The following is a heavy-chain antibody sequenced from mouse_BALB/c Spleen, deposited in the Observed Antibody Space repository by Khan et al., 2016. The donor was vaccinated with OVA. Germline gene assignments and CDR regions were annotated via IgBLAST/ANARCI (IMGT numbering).Heavy chain of an antibody. D-gene: IGHD1-2*01. CDR2: IGYSGST. V-gene: IGHV3-1*02. Sequence: EVQLQESGPGLVKPSQSLSLTCTVTGYSITSGYGWNWIRQFPGNNLKWLGSIGYSGSTNYNPSLKSRISITRDTSKNQFFLQLNSVTTEDTATYYCARTARIKYWGQGTTLTVSS. J-gene: IGHJ2*01. CDR3: ARTARIKY. CDR1: GYSITSGYG.